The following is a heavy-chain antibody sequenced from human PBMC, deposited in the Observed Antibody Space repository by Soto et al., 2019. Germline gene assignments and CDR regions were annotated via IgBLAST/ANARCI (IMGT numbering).Heavy chain of an antibody. Sequence: ASVKVSCKASGYTFTGYYMHWVRQAPGQGLEWMGWINPNSGGTNYAQKFQGRVTMTRDTSISTAYMELSRLRSDDTAVYYCAREVGKWQQLVRVYGMDVWGQGTTVTVSS. CDR1: GYTFTGYY. D-gene: IGHD6-13*01. CDR2: INPNSGGT. V-gene: IGHV1-2*02. J-gene: IGHJ6*02. CDR3: AREVGKWQQLVRVYGMDV.